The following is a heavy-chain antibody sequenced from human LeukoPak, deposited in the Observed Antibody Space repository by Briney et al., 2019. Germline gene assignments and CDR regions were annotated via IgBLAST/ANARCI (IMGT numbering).Heavy chain of an antibody. CDR2: ISSDESNK. CDR1: GFPFSSYG. Sequence: GGSLRLSCSASGFPFSSYGMHWVRQAPGKGLEWVAVISSDESNKYYADSVEGRFTISRDSSKNTVFLQMNSLRAEDTAVYYCARSRGTSLSQFFQHWGQGTLVTVSS. V-gene: IGHV3-30*03. D-gene: IGHD3-16*02. CDR3: ARSRGTSLSQFFQH. J-gene: IGHJ1*01.